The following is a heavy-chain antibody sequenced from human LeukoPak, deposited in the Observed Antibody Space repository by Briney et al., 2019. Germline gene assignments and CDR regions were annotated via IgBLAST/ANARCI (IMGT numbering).Heavy chain of an antibody. J-gene: IGHJ4*02. Sequence: GGSLRPSCAASGFTFRTYSMNWVRQAPGKGLEWVSGISSSSSHIYYSDSVKGRFTISRDNAKNSLYLQLNSLRAEDTAVFYCARDLGVGGTMTLDYWGQGTLVTVSS. V-gene: IGHV3-21*06. CDR2: ISSSSSHI. CDR3: ARDLGVGGTMTLDY. D-gene: IGHD1-26*01. CDR1: GFTFRTYS.